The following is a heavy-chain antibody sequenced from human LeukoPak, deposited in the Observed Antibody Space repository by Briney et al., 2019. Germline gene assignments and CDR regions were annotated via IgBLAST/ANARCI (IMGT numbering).Heavy chain of an antibody. V-gene: IGHV3-74*01. D-gene: IGHD6-13*01. CDR2: IKPDGSDT. CDR3: ARDRPIAAAGTYYSYGMDV. J-gene: IGHJ6*02. CDR1: GFTFTTHW. Sequence: QPGGSLRLSCGASGFTFTTHWIHWVRQAPGKGRVWVSRIKPDGSDTNYADSVKGRFTISRDNAKNSLYLQMNSLRAEDTAVYYCARDRPIAAAGTYYSYGMDVWGQGTTVTVSS.